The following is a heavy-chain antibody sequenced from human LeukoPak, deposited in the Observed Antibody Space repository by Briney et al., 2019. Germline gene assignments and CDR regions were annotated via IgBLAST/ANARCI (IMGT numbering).Heavy chain of an antibody. J-gene: IGHJ5*02. CDR1: GYTFTSYY. V-gene: IGHV1-46*01. CDR3: ARVGIAARRRAWFDP. Sequence: ASVKVSCKASGYTFTSYYMHWVRQAPGQGLEWMGIINPSGGSTSYAQKFRGRVTMTRDTSTSTVYMELSSLRSEDTAVYYCARVGIAARRRAWFDPWGQGTLVTVSS. CDR2: INPSGGST. D-gene: IGHD6-6*01.